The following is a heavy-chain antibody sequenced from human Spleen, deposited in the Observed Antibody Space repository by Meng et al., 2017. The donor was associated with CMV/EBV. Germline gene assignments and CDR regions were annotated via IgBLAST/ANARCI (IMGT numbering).Heavy chain of an antibody. CDR3: ARVMTTVTTYYFDY. Sequence: ASVKVSCKASGYTFTSYYMHWVRRAPGQGLEWMGIINPSGGSTSYAQKFQGRVTMTRDTSTSTVYVELSSLRSEDTAAYYCARVMTTVTTYYFDYWGQGTLVTVSS. CDR1: GYTFTSYY. V-gene: IGHV1-46*01. D-gene: IGHD4-17*01. CDR2: INPSGGST. J-gene: IGHJ4*02.